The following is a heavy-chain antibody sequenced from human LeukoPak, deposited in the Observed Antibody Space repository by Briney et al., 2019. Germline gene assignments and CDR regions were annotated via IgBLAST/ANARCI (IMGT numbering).Heavy chain of an antibody. CDR1: GYTFTSYA. Sequence: ASVKVSCKASGYTFTSYAMNWVRQAPGQGLEWMGWINTNTGNPTYAQGFTGRFVLSLDTSVSTAYLQISSLKAEDTAVYYCARRYSDYGDYGAFDIWGQGTMVTVSS. V-gene: IGHV7-4-1*02. CDR3: ARRYSDYGDYGAFDI. CDR2: INTNTGNP. D-gene: IGHD4-17*01. J-gene: IGHJ3*02.